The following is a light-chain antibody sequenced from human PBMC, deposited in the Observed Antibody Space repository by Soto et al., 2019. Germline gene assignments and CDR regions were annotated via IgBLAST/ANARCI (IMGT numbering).Light chain of an antibody. J-gene: IGLJ1*01. CDR3: SSYAGSSNV. Sequence: LTQPPSASGSPGQSVAISCTGTSSDVGGYNYVSWYQQHPGKAPKLMIYEDNKRPSGVPDRFSGSKSGNTASLTVSGLQAEDEADYYCSSYAGSSNVFGTGTKVTVL. CDR2: EDN. CDR1: SSDVGGYNY. V-gene: IGLV2-8*01.